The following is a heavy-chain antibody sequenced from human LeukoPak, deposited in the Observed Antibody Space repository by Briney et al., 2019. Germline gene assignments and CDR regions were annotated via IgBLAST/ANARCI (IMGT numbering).Heavy chain of an antibody. J-gene: IGHJ4*02. CDR1: GGSFSGYY. CDR3: ARQGYSDFSSRPFDY. D-gene: IGHD1-26*01. CDR2: INHSGST. Sequence: NPSETLSLTCAVYGGSFSGYYWSWIRQPPGKGLEWIGEINHSGSTNYNPSLKSRVTISVDTSKNQFSLRLNSVNAADTAVFYCARQGYSDFSSRPFDYWGQGTLVTVSS. V-gene: IGHV4-34*01.